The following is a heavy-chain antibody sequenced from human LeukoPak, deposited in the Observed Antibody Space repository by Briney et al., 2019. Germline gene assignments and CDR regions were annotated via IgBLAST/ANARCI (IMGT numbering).Heavy chain of an antibody. V-gene: IGHV5-51*01. D-gene: IGHD2-15*01. CDR3: ARHTGRCSGGSCYGVY. Sequence: GESLKISCKGSGYSFTSYWIGWVRQMPGKGLEWMGIIYPGDSDTRYSPSFQGQVTISADKSISTAYPQWSGLKASDTAMYYCARHTGRCSGGSCYGVYWGQGTLVTVSS. CDR2: IYPGDSDT. CDR1: GYSFTSYW. J-gene: IGHJ4*02.